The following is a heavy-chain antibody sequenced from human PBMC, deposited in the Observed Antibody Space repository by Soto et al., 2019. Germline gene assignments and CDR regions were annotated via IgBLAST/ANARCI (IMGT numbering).Heavy chain of an antibody. V-gene: IGHV1-18*01. CDR3: ARDPSRSTFDI. J-gene: IGHJ3*02. CDR2: ISADNGDT. CDR1: GYRFTNYG. Sequence: ASVKASCKASGYRFTNYGVSWVQQAPGQGLEWMGWISADNGDTNYAQKLQGRVTMTTDTSTSTAYMELRSLRSDDTAVYYCARDPSRSTFDIWGQGTMVTVSS.